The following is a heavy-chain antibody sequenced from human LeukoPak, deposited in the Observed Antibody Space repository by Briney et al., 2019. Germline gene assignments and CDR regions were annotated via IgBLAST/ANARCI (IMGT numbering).Heavy chain of an antibody. CDR1: GFTFSSHW. CDR3: VRDFDRYDFWGGYWPDAFDM. V-gene: IGHV3-7*01. CDR2: INSDGSYI. J-gene: IGHJ3*02. Sequence: GGSLRLSCAASGFTFSSHWMTWVRQAPGKGLEWVACINSDGSYIQYVDSVKGRFTISRDNSRNTLYLQMNSLRAEDTAVYYCVRDFDRYDFWGGYWPDAFDMWGQGTVVSVSS. D-gene: IGHD3-3*01.